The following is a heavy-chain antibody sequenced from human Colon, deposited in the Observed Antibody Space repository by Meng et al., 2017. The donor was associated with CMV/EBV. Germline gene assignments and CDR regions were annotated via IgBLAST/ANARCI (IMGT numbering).Heavy chain of an antibody. Sequence: QVQREQSGAEVRMPGASVKVSCKASGYSFTGYYIHWVRQAPGQGLEWMGWMDPTTGRTDYAQKFQGTGIMTRDTSISTAYLELSRLTSDDTAVYYCASHSSYVWGSHHWGQGTLVTVSS. CDR1: GYSFTGYY. CDR2: MDPTTGRT. CDR3: ASHSSYVWGSHH. D-gene: IGHD3-16*01. J-gene: IGHJ1*01. V-gene: IGHV1-2*02.